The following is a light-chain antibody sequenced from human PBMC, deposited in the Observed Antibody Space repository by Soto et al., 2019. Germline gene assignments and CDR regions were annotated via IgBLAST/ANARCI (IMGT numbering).Light chain of an antibody. Sequence: QSVLTQPASVSGSPGQSITISCSGTNSDVGGYNYVSWYQQHPGKAPKLMIYDVSYRPSGISNRFSGPKSDNTASLTISGLQAEDEADYYCSSYTTSSLYVFVPGSTVNVL. J-gene: IGLJ1*01. V-gene: IGLV2-14*01. CDR1: NSDVGGYNY. CDR3: SSYTTSSLYV. CDR2: DVS.